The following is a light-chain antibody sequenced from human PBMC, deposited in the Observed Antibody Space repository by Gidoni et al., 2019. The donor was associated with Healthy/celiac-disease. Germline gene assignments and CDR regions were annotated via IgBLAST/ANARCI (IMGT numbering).Light chain of an antibody. CDR2: GAS. J-gene: IGKJ3*01. Sequence: EIVMTQSLATLSVSPGERATLSCRASQSVNSNLAWYQQKPGQAPRLLIYGASTRATGIPARFSGRGSGTEFTLTISSLQSEDFAVYYCQQYNNWPPFTFGPGTKVDIK. CDR3: QQYNNWPPFT. CDR1: QSVNSN. V-gene: IGKV3-15*01.